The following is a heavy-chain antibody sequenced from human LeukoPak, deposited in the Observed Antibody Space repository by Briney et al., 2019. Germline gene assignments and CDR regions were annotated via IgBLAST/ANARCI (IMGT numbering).Heavy chain of an antibody. Sequence: SETLSLTCTVSGGSLSSSSYYWGWIRQPPGKGLEWIGSIYYSGSTYYNPSLKSRVTISVDTSKNQFSLKLSSVTAADTAVYYCASSEGSAGTFGYWGQGTLVTVSS. D-gene: IGHD6-13*01. V-gene: IGHV4-39*01. CDR3: ASSEGSAGTFGY. CDR2: IYYSGST. J-gene: IGHJ4*02. CDR1: GGSLSSSSYY.